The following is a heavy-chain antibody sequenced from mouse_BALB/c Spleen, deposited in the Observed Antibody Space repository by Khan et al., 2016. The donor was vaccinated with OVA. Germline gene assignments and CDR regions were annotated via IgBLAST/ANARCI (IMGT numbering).Heavy chain of an antibody. Sequence: EVQLQQSGTVLARPGTSVKMSCKASGYTFTSYWMHWVKQRPGQGLEWIGAIYPGNSDTSYNQKFKGQAKLTAVTSTSTADMELSSLTNEDSAVYYCTRFGYLFAYWGQGTLVTVSA. D-gene: IGHD2-2*01. J-gene: IGHJ3*01. V-gene: IGHV1-5*01. CDR1: GYTFTSYW. CDR2: IYPGNSDT. CDR3: TRFGYLFAY.